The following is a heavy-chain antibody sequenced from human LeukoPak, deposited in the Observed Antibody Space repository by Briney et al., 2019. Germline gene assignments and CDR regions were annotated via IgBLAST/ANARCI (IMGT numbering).Heavy chain of an antibody. CDR2: IYHSGST. CDR1: GGSISSGGYS. J-gene: IGHJ4*02. D-gene: IGHD3-3*01. CDR3: ASAPYDFWSGYYPSRVYYFDY. Sequence: PSETLSLTCAVSGGSISSGGYSWSWIRQPPGKGLEWIGYIYHSGSTYYNPSLKSRVTISVDTSKNQFSLKLSSVTAADTAVYYCASAPYDFWSGYYPSRVYYFDYWGQGTLVTVSS. V-gene: IGHV4-30-2*05.